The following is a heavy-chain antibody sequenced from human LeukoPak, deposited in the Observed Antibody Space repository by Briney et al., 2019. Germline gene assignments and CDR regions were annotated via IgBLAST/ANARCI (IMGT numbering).Heavy chain of an antibody. Sequence: SETLSLTCAVYGGSFSGYYWSWIRQPPGKGLEWIGEINHSGSTNYNPSLKSRVTISVDTSKNQFSLKLSSVTAADTAVYYCARGLLREYFDWLYYFDYWGQGTLVTVSS. CDR1: GGSFSGYY. CDR2: INHSGST. V-gene: IGHV4-34*01. CDR3: ARGLLREYFDWLYYFDY. D-gene: IGHD3-9*01. J-gene: IGHJ4*02.